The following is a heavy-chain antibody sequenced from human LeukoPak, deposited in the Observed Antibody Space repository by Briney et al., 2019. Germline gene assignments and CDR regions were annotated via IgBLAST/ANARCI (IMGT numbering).Heavy chain of an antibody. CDR2: ISSSSSYT. CDR1: GFTFSDYY. D-gene: IGHD2-15*01. CDR3: ARDLSERYSIDY. J-gene: IGHJ4*02. Sequence: GGSLRLSCAASGFTFSDYYMSWIRQAPGKGLEWVSYISSSSSYTNYADSVKGRFTISRDNAKNSLFLQMNSLRAEDTAVYYCARDLSERYSIDYWGQGTLVTVSS. V-gene: IGHV3-11*06.